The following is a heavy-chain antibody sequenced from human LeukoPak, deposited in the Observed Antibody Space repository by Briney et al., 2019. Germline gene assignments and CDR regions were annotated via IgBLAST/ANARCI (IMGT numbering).Heavy chain of an antibody. CDR1: GYSISSGYY. CDR2: IYYSGST. V-gene: IGHV4-38-2*02. J-gene: IGHJ6*03. D-gene: IGHD3-10*01. Sequence: SETLSLTCTVSGYSISSGYYWGWIRQPPGKGLEWIGSIYYSGSTYYNPSLKSRVTISVDTSMNHFSLKLSSVTAADTAVYYCARHRYYYRSGSYYGAPYYMDVWGKGTTVTISS. CDR3: ARHRYYYRSGSYYGAPYYMDV.